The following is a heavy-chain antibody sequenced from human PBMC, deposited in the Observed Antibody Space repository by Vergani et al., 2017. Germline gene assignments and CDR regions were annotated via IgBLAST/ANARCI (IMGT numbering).Heavy chain of an antibody. J-gene: IGHJ4*02. CDR1: GFTFSSYG. CDR2: IWYDGSNK. Sequence: QVQLVESGGGVVQPGRSLRLSCAASGFTFSSYGMHWVRQAPGKGLEWVAVIWYDGSNKYYADYVKGRFTIYRDNSKNTLYLQMNSLRAEDTAVYYCAKDRDYGPSWWGQGTLVTVSS. CDR3: AKDRDYGPSW. V-gene: IGHV3-33*06. D-gene: IGHD4/OR15-4a*01.